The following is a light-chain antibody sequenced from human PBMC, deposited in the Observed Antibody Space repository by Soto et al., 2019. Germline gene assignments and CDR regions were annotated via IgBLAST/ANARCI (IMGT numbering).Light chain of an antibody. Sequence: EFVLTQSPATLSLSPGERATLSCRASQSVSSYLVWYQQKPGQAPRLLIYDASNRATGIPARFSGSGSGTDFTLTISSLEPEDFAVYYCQQRGNRPPWTFGQGTKVDIK. CDR2: DAS. CDR3: QQRGNRPPWT. CDR1: QSVSSY. V-gene: IGKV3-11*01. J-gene: IGKJ1*01.